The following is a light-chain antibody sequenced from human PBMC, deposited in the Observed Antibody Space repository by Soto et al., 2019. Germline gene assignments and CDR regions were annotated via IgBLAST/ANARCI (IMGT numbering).Light chain of an antibody. V-gene: IGKV3-11*01. J-gene: IGKJ5*01. CDR2: DAS. CDR3: QQRSNWPPIT. CDR1: QSVSSY. Sequence: EIVLTQSPATLSLSPGERATLSCRASQSVSSYFAWYQQKPGQAPRLLIYDASNRATGIPARFSGSGSGTDFTLTISSLEPADVSVYYCQQRSNWPPITFGQGTRLEIK.